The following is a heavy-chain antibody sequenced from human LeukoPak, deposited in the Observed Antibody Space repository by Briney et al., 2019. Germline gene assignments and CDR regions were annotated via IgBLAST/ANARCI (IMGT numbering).Heavy chain of an antibody. CDR1: GDSVSNYY. D-gene: IGHD4-17*01. Sequence: SETLSLTCTVSGDSVSNYYWTWIRQPPGRGLEWIAYIFYSGSTNFNPSLKSRVTMSIDTSKNQFSLKLSSVTAADTAVYHCARGPDYGDHQRPDYYYFGMDVWGKGTTVTVSS. J-gene: IGHJ6*04. CDR2: IFYSGST. V-gene: IGHV4-59*02. CDR3: ARGPDYGDHQRPDYYYFGMDV.